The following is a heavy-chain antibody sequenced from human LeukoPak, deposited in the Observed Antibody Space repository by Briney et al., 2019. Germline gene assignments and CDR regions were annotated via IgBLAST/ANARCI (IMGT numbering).Heavy chain of an antibody. CDR3: TRGLGGSYNDY. CDR2: INIPSGGST. J-gene: IGHJ4*02. V-gene: IGHV1-46*01. Sequence: GASVKVSCKASGYPLTSYYIHWVRQAPGQGLEWVGIINIPSGGSTSYGQKFQGRVTMTRDTSTSTVYMELSSLRSEDTAVYYCTRGLGGSYNDYWGQGTPVTVSS. CDR1: GYPLTSYY. D-gene: IGHD1-26*01.